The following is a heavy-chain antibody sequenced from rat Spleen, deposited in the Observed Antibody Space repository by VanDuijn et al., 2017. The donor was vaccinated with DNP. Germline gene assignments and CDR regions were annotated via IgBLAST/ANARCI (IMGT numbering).Heavy chain of an antibody. J-gene: IGHJ2*01. V-gene: IGHV5-22*01. D-gene: IGHD5-1*01. CDR3: ARLKWERAYYFDY. CDR2: ISYDGSAT. CDR1: GFTFSNYD. Sequence: EVQLVESGGDLVQPGRSMKLSCAASGFTFSNYDMAWVRQAPKKGLEWVATISYDGSATYYGDSVKGRFTISRDNAKSALFLQMNSLRSEDTATYYCARLKWERAYYFDYWGQGIMVTVSS.